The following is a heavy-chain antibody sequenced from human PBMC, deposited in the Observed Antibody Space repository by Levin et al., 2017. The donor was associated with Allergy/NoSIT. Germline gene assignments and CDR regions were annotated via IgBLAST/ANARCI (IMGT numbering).Heavy chain of an antibody. Sequence: SETLSLTCAVYGGSFSGYYWSWIRQPPGKGLEWIGEINHSGSTNYNPSLKSRVTISVDTSKNQFSLKLSSVTAADTAVYYCARGFGYKGYWGQGTLVTVSS. CDR2: INHSGST. V-gene: IGHV4-34*01. CDR3: ARGFGYKGY. J-gene: IGHJ4*02. D-gene: IGHD3-10*01. CDR1: GGSFSGYY.